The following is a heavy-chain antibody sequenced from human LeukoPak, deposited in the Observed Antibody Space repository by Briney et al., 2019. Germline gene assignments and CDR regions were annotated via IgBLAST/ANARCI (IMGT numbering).Heavy chain of an antibody. CDR2: IYRSGTT. Sequence: SETLSLTCAVSGYSISSCYLWGWLRPPPGKGLEWIVIIYRSGTTYYNPSLKSRVTISIDTAKNQFSLKVSSVTAEDTAVYYCARPRGVVVPARTDYYYYMDVWGKGTTVTVSS. CDR1: GYSISSCYL. V-gene: IGHV4-38-2*01. J-gene: IGHJ6*03. CDR3: ARPRGVVVPARTDYYYYMDV. D-gene: IGHD2-2*01.